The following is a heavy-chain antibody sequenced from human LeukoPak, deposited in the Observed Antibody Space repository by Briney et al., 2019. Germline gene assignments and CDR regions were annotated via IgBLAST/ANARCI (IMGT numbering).Heavy chain of an antibody. CDR3: ARDGGIVGAAHYDY. V-gene: IGHV4-30-4*01. J-gene: IGHJ4*02. CDR2: IYYSGST. CDR1: GGSISSGDYY. Sequence: PSETLSLTCTVYGGSISSGDYYWSWIRQPPGKGLEWIGYIYYSGSTYYNPSLKSRVTISVDTSKNQFPLKLSSVTAADTAVYYCARDGGIVGAAHYDYWGQGTLVTVSS. D-gene: IGHD1-26*01.